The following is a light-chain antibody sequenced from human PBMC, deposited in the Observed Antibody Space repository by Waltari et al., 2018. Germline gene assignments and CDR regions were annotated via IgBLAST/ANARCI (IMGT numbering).Light chain of an antibody. Sequence: CDLTLPPPVYVCPGQTARPTPPGEVPPTKYTSWYPQKAAQPPVLVMCKENQRPPGIPERFSGSNSANRATLTISETQATDEAEYYCQVWDSTTFVVFGGGTKLTVV. CDR1: VPPTKY. V-gene: IGLV3-1*01. CDR3: QVWDSTTFVV. J-gene: IGLJ2*01. CDR2: KEN.